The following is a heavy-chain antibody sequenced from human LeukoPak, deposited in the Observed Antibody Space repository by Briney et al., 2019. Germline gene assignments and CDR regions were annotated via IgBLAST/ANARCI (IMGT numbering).Heavy chain of an antibody. CDR3: ARDHNYAFDN. Sequence: GGSLRLSCTAAGFPFIEYIMNWVRQAPGKGLEWISYIGIDSGNTKYADSVRGRFTISADKAKNSLYLQMNSLRVEDTAVYYCARDHNYAFDNWGQGTLVSVAS. D-gene: IGHD1-1*01. CDR1: GFPFIEYI. CDR2: IGIDSGNT. J-gene: IGHJ4*02. V-gene: IGHV3-48*01.